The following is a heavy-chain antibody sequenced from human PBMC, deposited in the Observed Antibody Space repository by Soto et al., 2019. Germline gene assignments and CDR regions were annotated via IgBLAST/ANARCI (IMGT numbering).Heavy chain of an antibody. CDR1: GGSISSYY. CDR3: ARDCSSTSCYVDAFDI. Sequence: PSETLSLTCTVSGGSISSYYWSWIRQPPGKGLEWIGYIYYSGSTNYNPSLKSRVTISVDTSKNQFSLKLSSVTAADTAVYYCARDCSSTSCYVDAFDIWGQGTMVTVS. CDR2: IYYSGST. V-gene: IGHV4-59*01. D-gene: IGHD2-2*01. J-gene: IGHJ3*02.